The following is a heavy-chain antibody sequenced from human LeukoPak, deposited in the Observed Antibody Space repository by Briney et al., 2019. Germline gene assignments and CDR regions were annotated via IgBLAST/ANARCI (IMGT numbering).Heavy chain of an antibody. D-gene: IGHD3-10*01. J-gene: IGHJ6*02. CDR2: IYYSGST. CDR3: ARDLWFGEVVYGMDV. V-gene: IGHV4-31*11. CDR1: GCTIRSGGYY. Sequence: PSQTLSLTCAVSGCTIRSGGYYWSWIRQHPGKGLEWIGYIYYSGSTYYNPSLKSRVTISVDTSKNQFSLKLSSVTAADTAVYYCARDLWFGEVVYGMDVWGQGTTVTVSS.